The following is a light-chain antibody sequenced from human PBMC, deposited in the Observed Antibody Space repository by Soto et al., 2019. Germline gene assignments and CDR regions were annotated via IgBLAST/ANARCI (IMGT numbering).Light chain of an antibody. CDR3: QQYGSSSWT. Sequence: EIVLTQSPGTLSLSPGERATLSCRASQSVSSSYLAWYQQKPGQAPRLLIYGASSRATGIPDRFSGSGSGTYFTRTISSLEPEDFAVYYGQQYGSSSWTFGQGTKVEIK. V-gene: IGKV3-20*01. J-gene: IGKJ1*01. CDR1: QSVSSSY. CDR2: GAS.